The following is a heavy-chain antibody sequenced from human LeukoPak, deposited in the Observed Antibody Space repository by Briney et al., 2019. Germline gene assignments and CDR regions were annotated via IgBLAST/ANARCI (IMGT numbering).Heavy chain of an antibody. J-gene: IGHJ4*02. CDR3: ANTWSGYHGYFDY. CDR1: GFTFSSYA. CDR2: ISGSGGST. D-gene: IGHD5-12*01. V-gene: IGHV3-23*01. Sequence: GGSLRLSCAASGFTFSSYAMSWVRQAPGKGLEWVSAISGSGGSTYYADSVKGRFTISRDNSKNTLYLQMNSLRAEDTAVYYCANTWSGYHGYFDYWGQGTLVTVSS.